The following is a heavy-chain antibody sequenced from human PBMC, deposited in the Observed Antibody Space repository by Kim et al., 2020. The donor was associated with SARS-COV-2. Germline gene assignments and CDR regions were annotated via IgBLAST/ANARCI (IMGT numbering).Heavy chain of an antibody. Sequence: GGSLRLSCAASGFTFSSYGMHWVRQAPGKGLEWVAVIWYDGSNKYYADSVKGRFPISRDNSKNTLYLQMNSLRAEDTAVYYCARERREYYDILTGYYTSYYYYGMDVWGQGTTVTVSS. V-gene: IGHV3-33*01. D-gene: IGHD3-9*01. CDR1: GFTFSSYG. J-gene: IGHJ6*02. CDR2: IWYDGSNK. CDR3: ARERREYYDILTGYYTSYYYYGMDV.